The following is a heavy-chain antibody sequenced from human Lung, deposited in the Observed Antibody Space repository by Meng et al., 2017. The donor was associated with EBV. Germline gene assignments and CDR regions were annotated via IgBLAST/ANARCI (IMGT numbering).Heavy chain of an antibody. V-gene: IGHV7-4-1*02. Sequence: QVELVKSGSELEKPGASMRIARKVSGYTFTTYGMNWVRQAPGQGLEWMGWINTNTGKPTYAQGLTGRFVFSLDTSVSTAYLQISSLKAEDTVVYYCARDSEAADYWGQGTLVTVSS. CDR3: ARDSEAADY. CDR1: GYTFTTYG. D-gene: IGHD6-25*01. CDR2: INTNTGKP. J-gene: IGHJ4*02.